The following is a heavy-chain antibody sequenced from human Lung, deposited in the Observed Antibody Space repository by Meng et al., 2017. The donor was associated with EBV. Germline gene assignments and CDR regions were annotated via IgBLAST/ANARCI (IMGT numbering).Heavy chain of an antibody. V-gene: IGHV4-4*02. Sequence: QLMLWRAGPALLKRSAAISLPSAVSADSITNNNCWAWVRQHPGEGLEWIGEIPHRGSSAYNASLKRRVSMTIDKTTNQFSLKLLSVDAAATAVYHCLRGSGGSVWGQGTLVTVSS. CDR2: IPHRGSS. CDR1: ADSITNNNC. D-gene: IGHD3-10*01. J-gene: IGHJ1*01. CDR3: LRGSGGSV.